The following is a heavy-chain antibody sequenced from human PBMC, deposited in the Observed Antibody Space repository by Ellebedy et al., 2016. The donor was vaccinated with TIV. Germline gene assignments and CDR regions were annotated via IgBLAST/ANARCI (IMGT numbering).Heavy chain of an antibody. Sequence: PGGSLRLSCAASGFTFSSYAMHWVRQAPGKGLEWVSSISSSSSYIYYEDSVKGRFTISRDNAKNSLYLQMNSLRAEDTAVYYFARGGYYYDSSGYPQSPFDYWGQGTLVTVSS. V-gene: IGHV3-21*01. CDR1: GFTFSSYA. D-gene: IGHD3-22*01. J-gene: IGHJ4*02. CDR3: ARGGYYYDSSGYPQSPFDY. CDR2: ISSSSSYI.